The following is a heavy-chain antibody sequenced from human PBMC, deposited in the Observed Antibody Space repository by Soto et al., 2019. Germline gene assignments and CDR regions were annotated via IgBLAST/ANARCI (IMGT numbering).Heavy chain of an antibody. CDR1: GGTFSSYA. Sequence: QVPLVQSGAEVKKPGSSVKVSCKASGGTFSSYAISWVRQAPGQGLEWMGGIIPIFGTANYAQKFQGRVTITADESTSTAYMELSSLRSEDTAVYYCASPLLSIAARPDYYYYGMDVWGQGTTVTVSS. J-gene: IGHJ6*02. CDR2: IIPIFGTA. V-gene: IGHV1-69*01. CDR3: ASPLLSIAARPDYYYYGMDV. D-gene: IGHD6-6*01.